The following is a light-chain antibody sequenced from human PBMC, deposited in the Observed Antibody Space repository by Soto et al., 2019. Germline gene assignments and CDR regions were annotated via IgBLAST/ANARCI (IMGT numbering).Light chain of an antibody. CDR3: QQYNNWPSWT. CDR1: QSVSSSY. V-gene: IGKV3-20*01. CDR2: GAS. J-gene: IGKJ1*01. Sequence: ELVLTQSPGTLSLSPGERATLSCRARQSVSSSYLAWYQQQPGQAPRLIIYGASRRATGIPDRFSGSGSGTDFTLTISSLQSEDFAAYYCQQYNNWPSWTFGQGTKVDIK.